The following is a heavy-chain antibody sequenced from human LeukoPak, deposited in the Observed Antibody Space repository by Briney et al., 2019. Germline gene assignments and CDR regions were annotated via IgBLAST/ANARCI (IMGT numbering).Heavy chain of an antibody. CDR3: ARDLRGDLSYYYYYYMDV. CDR2: INHSGST. D-gene: IGHD6-25*01. V-gene: IGHV4-34*01. Sequence: SETLSLTCAVYGGSFSGYYWSWIRQPPGKGLEWIGEINHSGSTNYNPSLKSRVTISVDTSKNQFSLKLSSVTAADTAVYYCARDLRGDLSYYYYYYMDVWGKGTTVTVSS. J-gene: IGHJ6*03. CDR1: GGSFSGYY.